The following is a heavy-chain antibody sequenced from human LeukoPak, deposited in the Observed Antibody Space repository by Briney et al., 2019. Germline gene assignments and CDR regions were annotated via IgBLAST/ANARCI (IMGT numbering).Heavy chain of an antibody. CDR2: ISGSGGST. J-gene: IGHJ3*02. CDR3: ARDSGSGSYAVGAFDI. D-gene: IGHD1-26*01. V-gene: IGHV3-23*01. CDR1: GFTFSSYA. Sequence: GGSLRLSCAASGFTFSSYAMSWVRQAPGKGLEWVSAISGSGGSTYYADSVKGRFTISRDNSKNTLYLQMNSLRAEDTAVYYCARDSGSGSYAVGAFDIWGQGTMVTVSS.